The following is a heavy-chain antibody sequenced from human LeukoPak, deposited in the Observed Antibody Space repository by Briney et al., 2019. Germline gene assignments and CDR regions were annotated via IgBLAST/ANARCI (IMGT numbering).Heavy chain of an antibody. J-gene: IGHJ4*02. CDR2: INPNSGGT. CDR3: ARGGSSLDY. D-gene: IGHD6-6*01. CDR1: GYTFTGYY. Sequence: ASVKVSCKPSGYTFTGYYMHWVRQAPGQGVECMGRINPNSGGTNYAQKFQGRVTITRDTSISTAYMELSRLRSDDAAVYYCARGGSSLDYWGQGTLVTVSS. V-gene: IGHV1-2*06.